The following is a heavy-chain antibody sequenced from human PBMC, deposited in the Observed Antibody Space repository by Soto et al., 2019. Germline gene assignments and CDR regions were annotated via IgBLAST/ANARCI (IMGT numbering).Heavy chain of an antibody. Sequence: QVPLVESGGGVVQPGRSLRLSCAASGFNFRNFAMHWVRQAPGRGLEWVAVLSYDRNNEYYADSVKGRFTISRDNSKNTLYLQMNSLRVEDTAVYYCATPGGASDYWGQGTLVTVSS. D-gene: IGHD3-16*01. V-gene: IGHV3-30-3*01. CDR3: ATPGGASDY. CDR1: GFNFRNFA. J-gene: IGHJ4*02. CDR2: LSYDRNNE.